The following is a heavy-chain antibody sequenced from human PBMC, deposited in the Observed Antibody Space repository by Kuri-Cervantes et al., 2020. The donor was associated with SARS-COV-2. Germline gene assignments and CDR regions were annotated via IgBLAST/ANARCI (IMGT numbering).Heavy chain of an antibody. V-gene: IGHV3-74*01. CDR3: VRGGDXRIVGGDY. D-gene: IGHD3-16*01. CDR1: GFXFSSHW. J-gene: IGHJ4*02. Sequence: GESLKISCAASGFXFSSHWMHWVRQVPGTGLVWVSXITSNGSTTTYADSVKGRFTISRDNAKNTLYLQMNSLRAEDTAPXYCVRGGDXRIVGGDYWGQGILVTVSS. CDR2: ITSNGSTT.